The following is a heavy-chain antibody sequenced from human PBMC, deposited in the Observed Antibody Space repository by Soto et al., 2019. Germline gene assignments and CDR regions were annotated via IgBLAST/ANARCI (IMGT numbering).Heavy chain of an antibody. V-gene: IGHV1-46*01. CDR2: INPSGGST. CDR1: GYTFTSYY. Sequence: ASVKVYCRASGYTFTSYYMHWVRQAPGQGLEWMGIINPSGGSTSYAQKFQGRVTMTRDTSTSTVYMELSSLRSEDTAVYYCARGSGWQQGLDYWGQGTLVTVSS. D-gene: IGHD6-19*01. CDR3: ARGSGWQQGLDY. J-gene: IGHJ4*02.